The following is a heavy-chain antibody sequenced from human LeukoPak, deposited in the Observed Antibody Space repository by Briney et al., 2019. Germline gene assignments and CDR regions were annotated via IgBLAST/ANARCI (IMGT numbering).Heavy chain of an antibody. Sequence: PGGSLRLSCAASGFTVSSNYMSWVRQAPGKGLEWVSVIYSGGSTYYADSVKGRFTISRHNSKNTLYLQMNSLRAEDTAAYYCARVKSGAFDIWGQGTMVTVSS. CDR1: GFTVSSNY. CDR3: ARVKSGAFDI. CDR2: IYSGGST. V-gene: IGHV3-53*04. J-gene: IGHJ3*02.